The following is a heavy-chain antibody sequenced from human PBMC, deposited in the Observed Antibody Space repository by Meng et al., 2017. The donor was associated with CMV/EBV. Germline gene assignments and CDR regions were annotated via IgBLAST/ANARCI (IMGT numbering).Heavy chain of an antibody. Sequence: QVHVVQSGAGVRKPGGSGMVSCKASGYTFTSYGISWVRQAPGQGLEWMGWISAYNGKTNYAQKLQGRVTMTTETSTSRAYMELRRLRSDDTAVYYCARNYYGSGSWFDPWGQGTLVTVSS. CDR1: GYTFTSYG. D-gene: IGHD3-10*01. V-gene: IGHV1-18*01. CDR2: ISAYNGKT. CDR3: ARNYYGSGSWFDP. J-gene: IGHJ5*02.